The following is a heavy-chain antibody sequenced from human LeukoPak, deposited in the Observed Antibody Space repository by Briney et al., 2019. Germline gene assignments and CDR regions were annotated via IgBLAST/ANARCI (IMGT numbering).Heavy chain of an antibody. D-gene: IGHD1-26*01. CDR3: ARDFLLGATLDY. CDR1: GFTFSSFA. CDR2: VDAGDAST. Sequence: GGSLRLSCAASGFTFSSFAMSWVRQAPGKGLEWVSTVDAGDASTYYADSVKGRFTISRDNSKNTLYLQMNSLRAEDTAVYYCARDFLLGATLDYWGQGTLVTVSS. V-gene: IGHV3-23*01. J-gene: IGHJ4*02.